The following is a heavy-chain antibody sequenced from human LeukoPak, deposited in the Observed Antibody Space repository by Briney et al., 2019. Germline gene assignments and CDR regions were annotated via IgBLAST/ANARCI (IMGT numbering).Heavy chain of an antibody. CDR1: GFTFSSYA. Sequence: GGSLRLSCAASGFTFSSYAMSWVRQAPGKGLEWVSGISWNSGSIDYADSVKGRFTISRDNAKNSLYLQMNSLRAEDTALYYCAKSPKDSGYYEPIDYWGQGTLVTVSS. J-gene: IGHJ4*02. CDR3: AKSPKDSGYYEPIDY. CDR2: ISWNSGSI. D-gene: IGHD3-22*01. V-gene: IGHV3-9*01.